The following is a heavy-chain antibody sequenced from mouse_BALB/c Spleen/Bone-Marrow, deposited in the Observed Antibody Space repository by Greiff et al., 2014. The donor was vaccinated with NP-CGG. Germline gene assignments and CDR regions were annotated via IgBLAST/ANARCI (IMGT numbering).Heavy chain of an antibody. V-gene: IGHV1S56*01. D-gene: IGHD2-1*01. CDR2: IYPGNVNT. Sequence: QVQLQQSGPELVKPGASVRISCKASDYTFTSYYIHWVKQRPGQGLEWIGWIYPGNVNTKYNEKFKGKASLTADKSSSTACMQLSCLTSEDSAVYFCARWGNYGDYAMDYWGQGTSVTVSS. CDR3: ARWGNYGDYAMDY. J-gene: IGHJ4*01. CDR1: DYTFTSYY.